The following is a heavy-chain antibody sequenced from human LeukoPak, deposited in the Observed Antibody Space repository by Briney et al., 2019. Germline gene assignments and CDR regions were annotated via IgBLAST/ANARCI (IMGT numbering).Heavy chain of an antibody. Sequence: GGSLRLSCAASGFTFSSYTMNWVRQAPGKGLEWVSSITSGGVNTYYATSVKGRFTISRGNAKNSLFLQMNSLRAEDTAIYYCARRPWGSYRYDYHYFDYWGQGTLVTVSS. J-gene: IGHJ4*02. CDR3: ARRPWGSYRYDYHYFDY. D-gene: IGHD3-16*02. CDR2: ITSGGVNT. V-gene: IGHV3-21*01. CDR1: GFTFSSYT.